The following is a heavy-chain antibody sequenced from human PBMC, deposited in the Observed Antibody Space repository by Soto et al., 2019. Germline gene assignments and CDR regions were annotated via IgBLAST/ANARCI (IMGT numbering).Heavy chain of an antibody. CDR2: IYNNGNT. CDR1: GGSVSSVKYF. V-gene: IGHV4-61*01. D-gene: IGHD7-27*01. J-gene: IGHJ4*02. Sequence: QMPLQESGPGLVKPSETLSLTCTVSGGSVSSVKYFWSWIRQPPGKGLEWIAYIYNNGNTNYNPSLKSRATISVDTSKNQCSLKLTSVTGADSAVYFCARTVMPVGNLAAFDHWGQGVLVTVSS. CDR3: ARTVMPVGNLAAFDH.